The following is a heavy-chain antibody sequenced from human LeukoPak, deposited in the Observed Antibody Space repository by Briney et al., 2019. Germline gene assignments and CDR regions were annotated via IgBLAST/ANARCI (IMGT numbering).Heavy chain of an antibody. J-gene: IGHJ4*02. CDR1: GGSISSGGYY. V-gene: IGHV4-31*03. CDR3: ARASRSLQADY. D-gene: IGHD4-11*01. Sequence: SETLSLTCTVSGGSISSGGYYWSWLRQHPGTGLEWIGYIYYSGSTYYNPSLKSRVTISVDTSKNQFSLKLSSVTAADTAVYYCARASRSLQADYWGQGTLVTVSS. CDR2: IYYSGST.